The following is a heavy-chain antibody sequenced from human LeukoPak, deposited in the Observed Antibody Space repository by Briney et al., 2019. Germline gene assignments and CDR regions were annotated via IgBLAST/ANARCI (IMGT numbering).Heavy chain of an antibody. V-gene: IGHV4-34*01. Sequence: PSETLSLTCAVYGGSFSGYYWSWIRQPPGKGLEWIGEINHSGSTNYNPSLKSRVTISVDTSKNQFSLKLSSVTAADTAVYYCASVGAPYHKGVYRDYWGQGTLVTVSS. CDR3: ASVGAPYHKGVYRDY. D-gene: IGHD3-10*01. J-gene: IGHJ4*02. CDR1: GGSFSGYY. CDR2: INHSGST.